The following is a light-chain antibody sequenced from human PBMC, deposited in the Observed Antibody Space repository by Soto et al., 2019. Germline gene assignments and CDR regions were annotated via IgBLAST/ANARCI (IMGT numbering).Light chain of an antibody. J-gene: IGLJ2*01. Sequence: QSVLTQPPSASGSPGQSVTISCTGTSSDVGGYKYVSWYQHHPGKAPKLLIYEVRNRPSGVPDRFSGSKSGNTASLTVSGLQAEDEADYYCSSYAGSNNLVFGGGTKLNVL. V-gene: IGLV2-8*01. CDR2: EVR. CDR3: SSYAGSNNLV. CDR1: SSDVGGYKY.